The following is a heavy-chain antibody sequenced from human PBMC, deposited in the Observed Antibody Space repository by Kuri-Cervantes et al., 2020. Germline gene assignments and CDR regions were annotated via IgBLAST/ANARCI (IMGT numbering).Heavy chain of an antibody. CDR1: GYTFTSYS. D-gene: IGHD1-7*01. V-gene: IGHV1-3*01. CDR3: ARSRRVELWKGFDY. J-gene: IGHJ4*02. Sequence: ASVKVSCKASGYTFTSYSLHWVRQAPGQRLEWMGWIDAGNGQTKYSQKFQGRVTFTRDTAASTAYMELSSLRSEDTAVYYCARSRRVELWKGFDYWGQGTLVTVSS. CDR2: IDAGNGQT.